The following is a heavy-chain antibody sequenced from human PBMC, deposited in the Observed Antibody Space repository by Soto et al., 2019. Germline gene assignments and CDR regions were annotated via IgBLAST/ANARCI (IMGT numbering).Heavy chain of an antibody. D-gene: IGHD3-22*01. CDR2: IKSTSDGGTT. J-gene: IGHJ4*02. V-gene: IGHV3-15*01. CDR1: GFTFRNAW. CDR3: TTDWFDSSGYYAY. Sequence: EVQLVESGGGLVKPGGSLRLSCAASGFTFRNAWMNWVRQAPGKGLEWVGRIKSTSDGGTTDYAAPVKGRFIVSRDDSTYTVYLQINSLITEDTAVYYCTTDWFDSSGYYAYWGQRTLVSVSS.